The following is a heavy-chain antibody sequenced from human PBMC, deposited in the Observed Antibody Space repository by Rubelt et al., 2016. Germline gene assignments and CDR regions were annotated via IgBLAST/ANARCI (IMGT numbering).Heavy chain of an antibody. J-gene: IGHJ4*02. CDR1: GGSVGSSTYY. V-gene: IGHV4-39*01. CDR2: IYYSGST. Sequence: QLQLQESGPGLVKPSETLSLTCTVSGGSVGSSTYYWGWIRQPPGKGLEWIGSIYYSGSTYYNPSLKSRVTMSVDTSKDQVSLRLGSVTAADTACYYCARHPVDWGQGTLVTVSS. CDR3: ARHPVD.